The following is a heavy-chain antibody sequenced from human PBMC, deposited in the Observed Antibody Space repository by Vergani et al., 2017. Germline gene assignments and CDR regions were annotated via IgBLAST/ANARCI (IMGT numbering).Heavy chain of an antibody. D-gene: IGHD3-22*01. CDR3: ARDRAGYYYDRSGY. V-gene: IGHV3-21*01. Sequence: EVQLVESGGGLVKPGGSLRLSCAASGFTFSSYSMNWVRQAPGKGLEWVSSISSSSSYIYYADSVKGRFTISRDNAKNSLYLQMNSLRAEDTAVYYCARDRAGYYYDRSGYWGQGTLVTVSS. CDR1: GFTFSSYS. CDR2: ISSSSSYI. J-gene: IGHJ4*02.